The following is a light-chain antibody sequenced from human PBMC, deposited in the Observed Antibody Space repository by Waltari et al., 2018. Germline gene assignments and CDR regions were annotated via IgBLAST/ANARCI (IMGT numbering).Light chain of an antibody. CDR3: QQRNNWPT. J-gene: IGKJ3*01. V-gene: IGKV3-11*01. CDR2: DAS. CDR1: QSVSTY. Sequence: EIVLTQSPDTLSSSPGERATLSYRASQSVSTYLAWYQQKPGQAPRLLIYDASNRATGIPARFSGSGSGTDFTLTISSLEPEDFAVYYCQQRNNWPTFGPGTKVDIK.